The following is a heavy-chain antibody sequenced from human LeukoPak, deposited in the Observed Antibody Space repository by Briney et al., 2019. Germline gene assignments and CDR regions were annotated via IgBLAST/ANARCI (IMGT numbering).Heavy chain of an antibody. CDR1: GASISSQF. CDR2: MSYSGNT. V-gene: IGHV4-59*11. Sequence: SETLSLTCTVSGASISSQFWSWVRQPPGKRPEYIGYMSYSGNTNNNPSLKSRVTISLDTSKNQFSLKLSSLTAADTAVYYCARFSSGSNWFDAWGQGTLVTVSS. CDR3: ARFSSGSNWFDA. J-gene: IGHJ5*02.